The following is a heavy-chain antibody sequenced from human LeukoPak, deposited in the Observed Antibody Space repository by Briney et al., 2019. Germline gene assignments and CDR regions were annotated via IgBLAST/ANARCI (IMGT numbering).Heavy chain of an antibody. Sequence: AASVKVSCKASGGTFSSYAISWVRQAPGQGLEWMGGIIPIFGTANYAQKFQGRVTITADKSTSTAYMELSSLRSEDTAVYYCARDYGFGELLPYYYYYYGMDVWGKETTVTVSS. CDR1: GGTFSSYA. V-gene: IGHV1-69*06. CDR3: ARDYGFGELLPYYYYYYGMDV. D-gene: IGHD3-10*01. CDR2: IIPIFGTA. J-gene: IGHJ6*04.